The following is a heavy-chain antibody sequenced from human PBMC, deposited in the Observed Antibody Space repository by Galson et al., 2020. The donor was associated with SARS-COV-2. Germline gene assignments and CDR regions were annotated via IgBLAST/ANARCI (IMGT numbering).Heavy chain of an antibody. CDR2: ISHSGGT. V-gene: IGHV4-30-2*01. Sequence: SETMSLTCAVSGTSISSGSYSWNWIRQPPGKGLEWIGYISHSGGTYYNPSLKSRVTISGDRSKNQFSLRLSSVTAADTAVYYCARLHYGEDAPGAFDNWGPGTRVTVAS. CDR3: ARLHYGEDAPGAFDN. CDR1: GTSISSGSYS. J-gene: IGHJ3*02. D-gene: IGHD4-17*01.